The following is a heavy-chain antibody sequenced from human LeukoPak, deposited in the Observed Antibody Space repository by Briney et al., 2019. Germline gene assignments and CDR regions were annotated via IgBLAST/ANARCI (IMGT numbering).Heavy chain of an antibody. CDR1: GFTFSSYG. J-gene: IGHJ5*02. CDR2: ISASGGST. V-gene: IGHV3-23*01. Sequence: GGTLRLSCAASGFTFSSYGMSWVRQAPGKGLEWVSAISASGGSTYYADSVKGRLTISRDNSKNTLYLQMNSLRAEDTAIYYCAKGVVAATPQAWFDPWGQGTLVTVSS. D-gene: IGHD2-15*01. CDR3: AKGVVAATPQAWFDP.